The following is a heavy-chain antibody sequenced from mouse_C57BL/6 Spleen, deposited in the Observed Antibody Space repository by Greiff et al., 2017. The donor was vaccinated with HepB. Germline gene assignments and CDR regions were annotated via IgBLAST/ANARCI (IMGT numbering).Heavy chain of an antibody. D-gene: IGHD2-2*01. CDR2: INPNNGGT. CDR1: GYTFTDYN. V-gene: IGHV1-18*01. Sequence: EVQVVESGPELVKPGASVKIPCKASGYTFTDYNMDWVKQSHGKSLEWIGDINPNNGGTIYNQKFKGKATLTVDKSSSTAYMELRSLTSEDTAVYYCARFGYRGNYYAMDYWGQGTSVTVSS. J-gene: IGHJ4*01. CDR3: ARFGYRGNYYAMDY.